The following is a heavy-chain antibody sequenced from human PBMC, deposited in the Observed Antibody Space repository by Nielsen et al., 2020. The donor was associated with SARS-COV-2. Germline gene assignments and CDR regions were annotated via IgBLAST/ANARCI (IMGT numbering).Heavy chain of an antibody. V-gene: IGHV3-21*01. CDR1: GFTFSSYS. J-gene: IGHJ6*02. D-gene: IGHD3-16*01. Sequence: GGSLRLSCAASGFTFSSYSMNWVRQAPGKGLEWVSSISSSSSYIYYADSVKGRFTISRDNAKNSLYLQMNSLRAEDTAVYYCARDLALGGMDVWGQGTTVTVSS. CDR2: ISSSSSYI. CDR3: ARDLALGGMDV.